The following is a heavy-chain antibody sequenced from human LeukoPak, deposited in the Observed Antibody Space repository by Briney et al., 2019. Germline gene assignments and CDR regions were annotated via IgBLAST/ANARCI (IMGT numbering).Heavy chain of an antibody. J-gene: IGHJ5*02. Sequence: GASVKVSCKASGYTFTSYAMNWVRQAPGQGLEWMGWINTNTGNPTYAQGFTGRFVFSLDTSVSTAYPQISSLKAEDTAVYYCARAQVEEIASYNWFDPWGQGTLVTVSS. CDR3: ARAQVEEIASYNWFDP. V-gene: IGHV7-4-1*02. CDR1: GYTFTSYA. CDR2: INTNTGNP. D-gene: IGHD3-22*01.